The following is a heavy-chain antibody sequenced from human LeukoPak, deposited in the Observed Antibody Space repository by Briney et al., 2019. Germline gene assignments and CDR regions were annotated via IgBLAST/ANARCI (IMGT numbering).Heavy chain of an antibody. V-gene: IGHV4-34*01. Sequence: PSETLSLTCAVYGGSFSGYYWSWIRQPPGKGLEWIGEINHSGSTNYNPSLKSRVTISVDTSKNQFSLKLSSVTAADTAVYYCARDQVGIFDYWGQGTLVTVSS. CDR2: INHSGST. J-gene: IGHJ4*02. CDR3: ARDQVGIFDY. CDR1: GGSFSGYY. D-gene: IGHD1-26*01.